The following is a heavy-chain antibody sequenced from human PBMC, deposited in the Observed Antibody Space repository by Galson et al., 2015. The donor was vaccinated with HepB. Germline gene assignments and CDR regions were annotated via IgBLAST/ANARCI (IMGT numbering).Heavy chain of an antibody. CDR1: GGTFSSYA. D-gene: IGHD3-22*01. V-gene: IGHV1-69*13. Sequence: SVKVSCKASGGTFSSYAISWVRQAPGQGLEWMGGIIPIFGTANYAQKFQGRVTITADESTSTAYMELSSLRSEDTAVYYCARGIVSGYYRNNYYYYGMDVWGQGTTVTVSS. CDR3: ARGIVSGYYRNNYYYYGMDV. CDR2: IIPIFGTA. J-gene: IGHJ6*02.